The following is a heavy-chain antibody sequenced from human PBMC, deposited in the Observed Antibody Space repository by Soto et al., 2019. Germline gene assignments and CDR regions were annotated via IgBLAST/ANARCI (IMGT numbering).Heavy chain of an antibody. V-gene: IGHV6-1*01. CDR3: ARGDVIDI. CDR2: TYYRSKWKT. Sequence: SQTLSLTCAISGDSVSSNSAAWSWVRQAPSRGLEWPGRTYYRSKWKTDYAVSVRGRITISPDTSKNQFSLQLNSVTPGDTAVYYCARGDVIDIWGRGTMVTVSS. D-gene: IGHD3-16*01. CDR1: GDSVSSNSAA. J-gene: IGHJ3*02.